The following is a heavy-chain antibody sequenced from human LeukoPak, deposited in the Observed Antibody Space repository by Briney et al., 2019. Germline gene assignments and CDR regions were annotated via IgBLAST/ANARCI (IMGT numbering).Heavy chain of an antibody. V-gene: IGHV1-18*01. CDR2: ISAYNGNT. CDR1: GYTLTSYG. CDR3: ARDPAAMVTYYYYYMDV. Sequence: ASVKVSCKASGYTLTSYGISWVRQAPGQGLEWMGWISAYNGNTNYAQKLQGRVTMTTDTSTSTAYMELRSLRSDDTAVYYCARDPAAMVTYYYYYMDVWGKGTTVTVSS. J-gene: IGHJ6*03. D-gene: IGHD5-18*01.